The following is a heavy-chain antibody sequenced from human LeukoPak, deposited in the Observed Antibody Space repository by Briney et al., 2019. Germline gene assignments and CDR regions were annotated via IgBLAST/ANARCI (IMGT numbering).Heavy chain of an antibody. V-gene: IGHV3-7*01. D-gene: IGHD3-10*01. Sequence: GALRLSCAASRFTFYHYLMKWVRQGPGKGLEGVANINQDGSEKYYVDSVKGRFTISRDNAKNSIYLQMSSLRADDTAVYYCAGGGGFLIDCWGQGTLVTVSS. CDR2: INQDGSEK. J-gene: IGHJ4*02. CDR3: AGGGGFLIDC. CDR1: RFTFYHYL.